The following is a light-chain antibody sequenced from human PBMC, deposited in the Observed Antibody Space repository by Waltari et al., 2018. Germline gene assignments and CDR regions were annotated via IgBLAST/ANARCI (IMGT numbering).Light chain of an antibody. CDR2: DVS. Sequence: QSALTQPASVSGSPGQSITISCTGTSSDVGAYNYVSWYQQPPGKAPKLIIFDVSNRPSGVSNRFSGSKSGNTASLTISGLQAEEEADYYCSSYISSSTLELFGGGTSLTVL. V-gene: IGLV2-14*03. CDR3: SSYISSSTLEL. J-gene: IGLJ2*01. CDR1: SSDVGAYNY.